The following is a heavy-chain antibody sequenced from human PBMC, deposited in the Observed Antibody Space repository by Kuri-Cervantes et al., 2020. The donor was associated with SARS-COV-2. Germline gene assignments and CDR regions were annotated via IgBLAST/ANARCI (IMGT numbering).Heavy chain of an antibody. CDR1: GGTFSSYA. D-gene: IGHD3-3*01. CDR2: IIPIFGTA. CDR3: ARGPPNYDFWSGYKSAFDY. Sequence: SVKVSCKASGGTFSSYAISWVRQAPGQGLEWMGGIIPIFGTANYAQKFQGRVTITADKSTSTAYMELSSLRSEDTAVYYCARGPPNYDFWSGYKSAFDYWGQGTLVTVSS. J-gene: IGHJ4*02. V-gene: IGHV1-69*06.